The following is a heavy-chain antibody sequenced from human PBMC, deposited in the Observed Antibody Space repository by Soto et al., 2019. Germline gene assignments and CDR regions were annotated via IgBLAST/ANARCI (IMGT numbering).Heavy chain of an antibody. Sequence: GGSLRLSCAASGFSFSSFAMNWVRQAPGKGLEWVSIISGSADSTFYADSVKGRFTISRDNSKNTLYLQMNSLRAEDTAVYYCAKGGYSYATPDYWGQGTLVTVSS. D-gene: IGHD5-18*01. CDR1: GFSFSSFA. V-gene: IGHV3-23*01. J-gene: IGHJ4*02. CDR2: ISGSADST. CDR3: AKGGYSYATPDY.